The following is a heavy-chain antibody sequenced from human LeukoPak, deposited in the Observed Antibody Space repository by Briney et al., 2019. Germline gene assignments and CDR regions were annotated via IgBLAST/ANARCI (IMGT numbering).Heavy chain of an antibody. CDR1: GGSISSYY. CDR2: IYYSGSS. J-gene: IGHJ4*02. V-gene: IGHV4-59*01. Sequence: SETLSLTCTVSGGSISSYYWSWIRQPPGKGLEWIGYIYYSGSSNYNPSLKSRVTISVDTSKNQFSLKLSSVTAADTAVYYCARGTRFYYDSSGYYYPPGFDYWGQGTLVTVSS. D-gene: IGHD3-22*01. CDR3: ARGTRFYYDSSGYYYPPGFDY.